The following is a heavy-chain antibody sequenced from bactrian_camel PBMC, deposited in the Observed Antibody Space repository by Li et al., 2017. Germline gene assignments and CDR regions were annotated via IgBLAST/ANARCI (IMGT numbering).Heavy chain of an antibody. V-gene: IGHV3S54*01. CDR2: IYTAAGNA. CDR1: GNAYSPNYMV. Sequence: HVQLVESGGGSVQPGESLRLSCAASGNAYSPNYMVMGWFRQGPGKEREGLAVIYTAAGNAFSADSVKGRFTISKDNTKNTLYLQMNSLKPEDTAMYYCAPDLEIRGGYCYKTNNYWGQGTQVTVS. J-gene: IGHJ4*01. CDR3: APDLEIRGGYCYKTNNY. D-gene: IGHD2*01.